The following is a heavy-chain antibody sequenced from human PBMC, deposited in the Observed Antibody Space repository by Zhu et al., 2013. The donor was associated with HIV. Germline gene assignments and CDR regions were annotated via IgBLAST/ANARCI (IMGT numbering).Heavy chain of an antibody. V-gene: IGHV4-34*12. Sequence: QVQLQESGPGLVKPSETLSLTCAVYGGSFSGYHWSWIRQPPGKGLEWIGEIIDSGSTNYNSSLKSRVTISLDRPKKQFSLKLSSVTAADTAVYYCARFATGGYWGQGTLVTVSS. CDR2: IIDSGST. CDR1: GGSFSGYH. CDR3: ARFATGGY. D-gene: IGHD2-15*01. J-gene: IGHJ4*02.